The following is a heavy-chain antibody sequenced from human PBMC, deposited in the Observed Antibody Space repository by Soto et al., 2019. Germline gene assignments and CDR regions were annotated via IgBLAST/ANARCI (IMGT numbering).Heavy chain of an antibody. D-gene: IGHD3-10*01. Sequence: QVQLVQSGAEVKKPGASVKVSCKASGYTFTSYDINWVRQATGQGLEWMGWMNPNSGNTGYAQKFPGRVTMTRTTSISTAYMELSSLRSEDTAVYYCARSAGQYYYGSGSYDWFDPWGQGTLVTVSS. CDR2: MNPNSGNT. CDR1: GYTFTSYD. J-gene: IGHJ5*02. V-gene: IGHV1-8*01. CDR3: ARSAGQYYYGSGSYDWFDP.